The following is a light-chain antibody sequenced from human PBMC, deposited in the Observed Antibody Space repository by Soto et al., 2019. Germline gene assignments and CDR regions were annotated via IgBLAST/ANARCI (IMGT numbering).Light chain of an antibody. J-gene: IGKJ1*01. CDR3: QKYDSSPLT. V-gene: IGKV1-27*01. CDR2: AAS. Sequence: DIQLTQSPSSLSASVGDRVTITCRASQGISSYLAWYQQKPGKAPKLLIYAASTLQTGVPSRFSGSGSGTDFTLTISSLQPEDVATYYCQKYDSSPLTFGQGTKVEIK. CDR1: QGISSY.